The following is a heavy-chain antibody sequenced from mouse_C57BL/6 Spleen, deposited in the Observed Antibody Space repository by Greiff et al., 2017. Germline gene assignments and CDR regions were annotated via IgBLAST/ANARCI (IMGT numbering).Heavy chain of an antibody. D-gene: IGHD2-4*01. CDR2: IWRGGST. V-gene: IGHV2-2*01. Sequence: VQLQQSGPGLVQPSQSLSITCTVSGFSLTSYGVHWVRQSPGKGLEWLGVIWRGGSTDYNAAFISRLSISKDNSKSQVFFKMNSLQSDDTAIYYWARQGYYDSFDDWGQGTTLTVSS. CDR3: ARQGYYDSFDD. J-gene: IGHJ2*01. CDR1: GFSLTSYG.